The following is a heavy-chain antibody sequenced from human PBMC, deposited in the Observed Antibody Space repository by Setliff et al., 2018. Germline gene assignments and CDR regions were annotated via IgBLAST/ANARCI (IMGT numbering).Heavy chain of an antibody. CDR3: ARSPFPVDTVMVTTFDS. Sequence: GASVKVSCKTSRGTFSNYAISWVRQAPGQGLEWMGGTTPIFTTANYAQKFQGRVTITADESTSTAYMELSSLKSEDTAVYYCARSPFPVDTVMVTTFDSWGQGTLGTVSS. CDR2: TTPIFTTA. CDR1: RGTFSNYA. J-gene: IGHJ4*02. V-gene: IGHV1-69*13. D-gene: IGHD5-18*01.